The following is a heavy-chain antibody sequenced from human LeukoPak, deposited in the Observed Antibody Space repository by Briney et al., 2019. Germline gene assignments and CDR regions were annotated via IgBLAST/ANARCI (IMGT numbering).Heavy chain of an antibody. CDR1: GFTFSSYG. CDR2: IRFDGNEN. J-gene: IGHJ6*02. CDR3: ANTIAVAGFYYYYGMDV. V-gene: IGHV3-30*02. Sequence: GGSLGLSCAASGFTFSSYGMHWVRQAPGKGLEWVAFIRFDGNENYYADSVKGRFTISRDNSKNTLYLQMNSLRADDTAIYYCANTIAVAGFYYYYGMDVWGQGTTVTVSS. D-gene: IGHD6-19*01.